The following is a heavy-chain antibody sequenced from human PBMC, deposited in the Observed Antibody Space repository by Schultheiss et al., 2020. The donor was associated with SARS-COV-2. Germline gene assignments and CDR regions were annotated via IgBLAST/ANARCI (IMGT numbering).Heavy chain of an antibody. V-gene: IGHV3-21*04. J-gene: IGHJ6*02. Sequence: GGSLRLSCAASGFTFSSYSMNWVRQAPGKGLEWVSSISSSGSTVFYADSLKGRFTISRDNAKNSLYLQMNSLRAEDTAVYYCARDTPSWNDEDYYYGMDVWGQGTTVTVSS. CDR2: ISSSGSTV. CDR1: GFTFSSYS. D-gene: IGHD1-1*01. CDR3: ARDTPSWNDEDYYYGMDV.